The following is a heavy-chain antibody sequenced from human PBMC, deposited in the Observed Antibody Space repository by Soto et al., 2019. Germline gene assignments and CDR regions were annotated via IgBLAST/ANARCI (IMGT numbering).Heavy chain of an antibody. V-gene: IGHV4-4*02. CDR1: GDSIKSNVW. CDR2: IFHNGNT. Sequence: QVQLQESGPGLVKPSGTLSLTCTVSGDSIKSNVWWSWVRQPPGKGLEWIGEIFHNGNTAYNPSLKRRVTMSVDKSKNQFSLLVPAVTATDTAMYYCARDVAVPGESDRFDQWGQGILVTVSP. D-gene: IGHD6-19*01. J-gene: IGHJ4*02. CDR3: ARDVAVPGESDRFDQ.